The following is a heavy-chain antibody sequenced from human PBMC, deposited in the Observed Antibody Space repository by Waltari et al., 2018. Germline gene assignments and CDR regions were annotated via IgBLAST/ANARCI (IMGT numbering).Heavy chain of an antibody. Sequence: EVQLLESGGGLVQPGGSLRLSCAASGFTFSSYAMGWVRQAPGKGLEWVSAISGSGGSTYYADSVKGQFTISRDNSKNTLYLQMNSLRAEDTAVYYCAREYIHSSSLGYWGQGTLVTVSS. CDR2: ISGSGGST. CDR1: GFTFSSYA. D-gene: IGHD6-13*01. J-gene: IGHJ4*02. V-gene: IGHV3-23*01. CDR3: AREYIHSSSLGY.